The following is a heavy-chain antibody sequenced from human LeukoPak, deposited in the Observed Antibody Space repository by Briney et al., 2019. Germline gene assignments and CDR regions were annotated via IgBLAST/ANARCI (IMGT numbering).Heavy chain of an antibody. V-gene: IGHV3-23*01. CDR1: GFTVSNYA. CDR3: AKGAGYDYYGVAV. J-gene: IGHJ6*02. Sequence: GGSLRLSCAASGFTVSNYAMTWVRQAPGRGLEWVSTISGSGVSTYYADSVKGRFTISRDSSKNTLCLQMTSLRAGDTAVYYCAKGAGYDYYGVAVWGQGTTVTVSS. CDR2: ISGSGVST.